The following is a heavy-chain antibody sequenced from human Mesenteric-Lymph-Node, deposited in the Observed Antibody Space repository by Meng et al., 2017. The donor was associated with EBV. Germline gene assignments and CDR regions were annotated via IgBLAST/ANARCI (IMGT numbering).Heavy chain of an antibody. D-gene: IGHD2-15*01. CDR1: GFTFGHSA. Sequence: EVRLVESGGXLVMPGGSLRLSCAASGFTFGHSAMTWVRQAPGKGLEWVSSITSSSTYIYYADSLKGRFTISRDNAKNSLFLQMNSLRDEDTAVYYCARDQCGAGRCYLDVLGQGTRGTVSS. CDR2: ITSSSTYI. CDR3: ARDQCGAGRCYLDV. J-gene: IGHJ4*02. V-gene: IGHV3-21*02.